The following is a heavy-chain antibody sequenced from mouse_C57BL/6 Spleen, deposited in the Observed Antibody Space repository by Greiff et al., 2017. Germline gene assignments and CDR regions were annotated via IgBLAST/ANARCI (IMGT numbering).Heavy chain of an antibody. D-gene: IGHD2-4*01. CDR2: ISNGGGST. V-gene: IGHV5-12*01. J-gene: IGHJ3*01. CDR1: GFTFSDYY. CDR3: ARRDYDYAAWFAY. Sequence: EVRVVESGGGLVQPGGSLKLSCAASGFTFSDYYMYWVRQTPEKRLEWVAYISNGGGSTYYPDTVKGRFTISRDNAKNTLYLQMSRLKSEDTAMYYCARRDYDYAAWFAYWGQGTLVTVSA.